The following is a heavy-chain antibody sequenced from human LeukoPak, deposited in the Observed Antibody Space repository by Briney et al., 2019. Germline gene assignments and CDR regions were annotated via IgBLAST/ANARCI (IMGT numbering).Heavy chain of an antibody. CDR3: ARGSGYAVFDI. CDR1: GFTFSSYW. CDR2: LNSDGSIT. J-gene: IGHJ3*02. V-gene: IGHV3-74*01. Sequence: GGSLRLSCAASGFTFSSYWMHWVRQAPEKGLVWVSRLNSDGSITNYADSVKGRFTISRDNAKNTLYLQMNSLRADDTAVYYCARGSGYAVFDIWGQGTMVPVSS. D-gene: IGHD5-12*01.